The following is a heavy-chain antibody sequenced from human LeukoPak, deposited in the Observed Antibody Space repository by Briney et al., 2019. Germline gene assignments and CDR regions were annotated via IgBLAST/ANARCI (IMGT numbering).Heavy chain of an antibody. D-gene: IGHD5-24*01. V-gene: IGHV4-39*01. CDR3: ARQGDGSKTANFDY. J-gene: IGHJ4*02. Sequence: PSETLSLTCTVSGGSISTNNYYWGWIRQPPGKGLEWIGSIYYRGSTYYKSSLKNRLTISVDTFKNQFSLKLSSVTAADTAVYFCARQGDGSKTANFDYWGQGTLVTVSS. CDR2: IYYRGST. CDR1: GGSISTNNYY.